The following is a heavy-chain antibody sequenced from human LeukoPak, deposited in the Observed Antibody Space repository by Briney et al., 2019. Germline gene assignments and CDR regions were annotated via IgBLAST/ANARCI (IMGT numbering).Heavy chain of an antibody. J-gene: IGHJ4*02. Sequence: HPGGSLRLSCAASGFTLDDYAMHWVRQAPGKSLEWVSLITWDGDNTYYANSVKGRFTISRDNSKNSLYLQMNSLRAEDTALYYCAKGTSSWHEFDYWGQGTLVTVSS. D-gene: IGHD6-13*01. CDR2: ITWDGDNT. CDR3: AKGTSSWHEFDY. CDR1: GFTLDDYA. V-gene: IGHV3-43D*03.